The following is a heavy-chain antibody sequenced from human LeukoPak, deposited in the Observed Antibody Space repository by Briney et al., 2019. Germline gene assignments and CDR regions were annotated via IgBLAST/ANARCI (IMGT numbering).Heavy chain of an antibody. CDR3: AREDSIAVAGFDY. CDR1: GFTFGDYA. CDR2: ISGSGGST. D-gene: IGHD6-19*01. Sequence: PGGSLRLSCTASGFTFGDYAMSWVRQAPGKGLEWVSAISGSGGSTYYADSVKGRFTISRDNSKNTLYLQMNSLRAEDTAVYYCAREDSIAVAGFDYWGQGTLVTVSS. V-gene: IGHV3-23*01. J-gene: IGHJ4*02.